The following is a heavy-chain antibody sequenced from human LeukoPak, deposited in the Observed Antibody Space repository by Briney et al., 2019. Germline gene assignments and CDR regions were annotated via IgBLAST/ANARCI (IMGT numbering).Heavy chain of an antibody. CDR1: GFTFSSYA. V-gene: IGHV3-23*01. CDR2: ISGSGGST. CDR3: AKSSRVVAAPHWFDP. Sequence: GGSLRLSCAASGFTFSSYAMSWVRQAPGKGLEWVSAISGSGGSTYYADSVKGRFTIPRDNSKNTLYLQMNSLRAEDTAVYYCAKSSRVVAAPHWFDPWGQGTLVTVSS. J-gene: IGHJ5*02. D-gene: IGHD2-15*01.